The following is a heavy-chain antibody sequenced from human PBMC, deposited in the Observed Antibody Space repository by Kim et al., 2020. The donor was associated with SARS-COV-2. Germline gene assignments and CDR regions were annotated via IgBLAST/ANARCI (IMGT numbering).Heavy chain of an antibody. D-gene: IGHD3-22*01. CDR2: INHSGST. Sequence: SETLSLTCAVYGGSFSGYYWSWIRQPPGKGLEWIGEINHSGSTNYNPSLKSRVTISVDTSKNQFSLKLSSVTAADTAVYYCARGVRLRFRSSGYSYFDYWGQGTLVTVSS. CDR3: ARGVRLRFRSSGYSYFDY. CDR1: GGSFSGYY. J-gene: IGHJ4*02. V-gene: IGHV4-34*01.